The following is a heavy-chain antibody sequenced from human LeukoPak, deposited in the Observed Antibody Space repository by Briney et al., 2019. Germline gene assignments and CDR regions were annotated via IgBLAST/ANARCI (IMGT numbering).Heavy chain of an antibody. CDR1: GGSISSYY. D-gene: IGHD3-22*01. CDR2: IYYSGST. CDR3: ARGSGYYDSSGYYSHDEIDY. Sequence: PSETLSLTCTVSGGSISSYYWSWIRQPPGKGLEWIGYIYYSGSTNYNPSLKSRVTISVDTSKNQFSLKLSSVTAADTAVYYCARGSGYYDSSGYYSHDEIDYWGQGTLVTVSS. V-gene: IGHV4-59*01. J-gene: IGHJ4*02.